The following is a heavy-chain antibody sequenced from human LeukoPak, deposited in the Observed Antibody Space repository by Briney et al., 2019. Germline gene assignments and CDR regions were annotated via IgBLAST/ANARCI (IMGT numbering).Heavy chain of an antibody. D-gene: IGHD3-3*01. V-gene: IGHV3-49*04. Sequence: GGSLRLSCTASGFTFGDYAMSWVRQAPGKGLEWVGFIRSKAYGGTTEYAASVKGRFTVSRDDSKSIAYLQMNSLKTEDTAVYYCTRAVLVVTIFGVPPDYYYMDVWGKGTTVTVSS. CDR1: GFTFGDYA. J-gene: IGHJ6*03. CDR2: IRSKAYGGTT. CDR3: TRAVLVVTIFGVPPDYYYMDV.